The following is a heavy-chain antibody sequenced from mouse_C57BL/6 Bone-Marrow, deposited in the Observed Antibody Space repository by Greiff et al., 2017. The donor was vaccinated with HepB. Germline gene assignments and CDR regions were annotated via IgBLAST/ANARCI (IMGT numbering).Heavy chain of an antibody. CDR1: EYEFPSHD. D-gene: IGHD2-12*01. Sequence: DVMLVESGGGLVQPGESLKLSCESNEYEFPSHDMSWVRKTPEKRLELVAAINSDGGSTYYPDTMERRFIISRDNTKKTLYLQMSSLRSEDTALYYCARRVLYQLRGYFDYWGQGTTLTVSS. J-gene: IGHJ2*01. V-gene: IGHV5-2*03. CDR2: INSDGGST. CDR3: ARRVLYQLRGYFDY.